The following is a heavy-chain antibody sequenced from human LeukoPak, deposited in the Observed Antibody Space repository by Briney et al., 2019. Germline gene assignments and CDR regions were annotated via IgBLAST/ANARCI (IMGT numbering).Heavy chain of an antibody. D-gene: IGHD6-13*01. CDR1: GGSFSGYY. CDR3: ARDSSSWFYYFDY. Sequence: SETLSLTCAVYGGSFSGYYWSWIRQPPGKGLEWIGEINHSGSTNYNPSLKSRVTISVDTSKNQFSLKLSSVTAADTAVYYCARDSSSWFYYFDYWGQGTLVTVSS. J-gene: IGHJ4*02. V-gene: IGHV4-34*01. CDR2: INHSGST.